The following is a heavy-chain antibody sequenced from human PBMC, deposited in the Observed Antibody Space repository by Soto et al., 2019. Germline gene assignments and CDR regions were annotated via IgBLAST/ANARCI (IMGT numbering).Heavy chain of an antibody. CDR1: GGSVNGYY. V-gene: IGHV4-34*01. Sequence: SEILSLTCAVYGGSVNGYYWNWIRQPPGKGLEWIGEINHTGGTHYNPPLKSRVTMSVDTSKNQFSLRLSSVTAADTAIYYCATRITVFGLLIPPFDPWGQGTQVTVSS. CDR2: INHTGGT. J-gene: IGHJ5*02. D-gene: IGHD3-3*01. CDR3: ATRITVFGLLIPPFDP.